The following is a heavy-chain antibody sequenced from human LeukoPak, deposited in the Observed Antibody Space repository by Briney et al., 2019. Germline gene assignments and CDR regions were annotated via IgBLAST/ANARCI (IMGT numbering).Heavy chain of an antibody. CDR1: GFTFSSYA. CDR2: ISGSGGST. J-gene: IGHJ4*02. V-gene: IGHV3-23*01. D-gene: IGHD3-22*01. CDR3: AKDPYYYDSSGYYSPFDY. Sequence: GGPLRLSCAASGFTFSSYAMSWVRQAPGKGLEWVSAISGSGGSTYYADSVKGRFTISRDNSKNTLYLQMNSLRAEDTAVYYCAKDPYYYDSSGYYSPFDYWGQGTLVTVSS.